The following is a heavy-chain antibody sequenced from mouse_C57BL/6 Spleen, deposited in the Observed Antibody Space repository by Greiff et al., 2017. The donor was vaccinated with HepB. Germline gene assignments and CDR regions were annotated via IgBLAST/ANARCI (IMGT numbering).Heavy chain of an antibody. CDR1: GYTFTDYE. Sequence: QVQLQQSGAELVRPGASVTLSCKASGYTFTDYEMHWVKQTPVHGLEWIGAIDPETGGTAYNQKFKGKAILTADKSSSTAYMELRSLTSEDSAVYYCTRGPLRGFDYWGQGTTLTVSS. V-gene: IGHV1-15*01. D-gene: IGHD1-1*01. CDR2: IDPETGGT. J-gene: IGHJ2*01. CDR3: TRGPLRGFDY.